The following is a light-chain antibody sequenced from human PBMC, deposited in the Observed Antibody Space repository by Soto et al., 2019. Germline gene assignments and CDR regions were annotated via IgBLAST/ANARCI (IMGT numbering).Light chain of an antibody. V-gene: IGKV3-15*01. Sequence: EIVRTQSPATLSVSSGERATLSCRASQSVSSNLAWYQQKPGQTPKLLIYVASTRATGIPARFSGSGSGTEFTLTISSLQSEDFAVYYCQQYNVWPLTFGGGTKVEFK. J-gene: IGKJ4*01. CDR3: QQYNVWPLT. CDR1: QSVSSN. CDR2: VAS.